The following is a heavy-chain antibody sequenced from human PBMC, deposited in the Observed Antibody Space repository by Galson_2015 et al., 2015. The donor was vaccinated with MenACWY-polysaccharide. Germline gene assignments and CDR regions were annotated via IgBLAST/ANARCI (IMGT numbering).Heavy chain of an antibody. CDR3: ARILSLGSSIWFDP. J-gene: IGHJ5*02. Sequence: PALVKPTQTLTLTCTFSGFSLSTSGVRVSWIRQPPGKALEWLARIDWDDDKFYSTSLRTRLTISKDTSKNQVVLTVTNMDPVDTATYYCARILSLGSSIWFDPWGQGALVTVSS. CDR2: IDWDDDK. D-gene: IGHD3-16*01. CDR1: GFSLSTSGVR. V-gene: IGHV2-70*04.